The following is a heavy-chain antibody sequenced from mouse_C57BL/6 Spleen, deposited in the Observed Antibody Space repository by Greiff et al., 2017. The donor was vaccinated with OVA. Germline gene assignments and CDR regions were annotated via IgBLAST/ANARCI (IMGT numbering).Heavy chain of an antibody. CDR3: ARSDHYYGSSLYYFDY. V-gene: IGHV1-69*01. CDR2: IDPSDSYT. J-gene: IGHJ2*01. D-gene: IGHD1-1*01. Sequence: QVQLQQPGAELVMPGASVKLSCKASGYTFTSYWMHWVKQRPGQGLEWIGEIDPSDSYTNYNQKFKGKSTLTVDKSSSTAYMQLSSLTSEDSAVYYCARSDHYYGSSLYYFDYWGQGTTLTVSS. CDR1: GYTFTSYW.